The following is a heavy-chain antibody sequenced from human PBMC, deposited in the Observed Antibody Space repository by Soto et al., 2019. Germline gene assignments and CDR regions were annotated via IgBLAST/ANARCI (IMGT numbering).Heavy chain of an antibody. CDR3: ARAPHYDILTGYYNYFDY. Sequence: SETLSLTCTVSGGSISSGHYSWSWIRQPPGKGLEWSGYIYYSGTAYYNPSLKSLVTISADTSKNHFSLKLSSVTAADTAVYYCARAPHYDILTGYYNYFDYWGQGTLVTVSS. D-gene: IGHD3-9*01. J-gene: IGHJ4*02. CDR2: IYYSGTA. V-gene: IGHV4-30-4*01. CDR1: GGSISSGHYS.